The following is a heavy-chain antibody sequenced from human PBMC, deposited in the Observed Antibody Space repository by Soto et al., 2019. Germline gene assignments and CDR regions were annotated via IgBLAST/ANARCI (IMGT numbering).Heavy chain of an antibody. J-gene: IGHJ5*02. CDR2: ISYDVSNK. CDR1: GFAFHNYA. Sequence: GGSLRLSCVASGFAFHNYAFHWVRQAPGKGLEWVAVISYDVSNKHYADSVKGRFTISRDNSKNTLYLQMNSLTVEDTAVYFCARDDYGFDPWGQGTLVTVSS. D-gene: IGHD3-16*01. CDR3: ARDDYGFDP. V-gene: IGHV3-30-3*01.